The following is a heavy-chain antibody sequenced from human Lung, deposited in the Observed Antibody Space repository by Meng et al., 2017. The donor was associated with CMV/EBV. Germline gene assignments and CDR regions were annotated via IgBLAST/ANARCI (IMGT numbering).Heavy chain of an antibody. Sequence: QEQLQQSGPGLVKPPQTLSLTCAISGDIVSSNSAAWHWIRQSPSRGLEWLGRTYYRSKWYHEYAVSVKSRITISPDTPKNQFSLQLNSMTPEDTAVYYCARGINGGCGDWGQGTLVTVST. CDR2: TYYRSKWYH. CDR1: GDIVSSNSAA. V-gene: IGHV6-1*01. D-gene: IGHD4-23*01. CDR3: ARGINGGCGD. J-gene: IGHJ4*02.